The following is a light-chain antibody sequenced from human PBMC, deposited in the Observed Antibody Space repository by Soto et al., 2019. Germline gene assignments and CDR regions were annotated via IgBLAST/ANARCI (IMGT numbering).Light chain of an antibody. CDR1: QTIDKT. CDR3: HQYNDWTPA. J-gene: IGKJ1*01. Sequence: EIVMTQSPATLSLSPGERATLSCRASQTIDKTLAWYQRKPGQAPRLLIYDASTRATGVPARFSGSGSGTEGTITISSLKYEDFAVFYCHQYNDWTPAFGQGTKVDIK. CDR2: DAS. V-gene: IGKV3-15*01.